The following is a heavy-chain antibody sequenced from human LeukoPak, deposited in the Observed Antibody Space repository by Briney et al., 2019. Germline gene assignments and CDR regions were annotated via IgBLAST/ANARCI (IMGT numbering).Heavy chain of an antibody. D-gene: IGHD6-13*01. CDR3: ARGIAAAGTDY. CDR2: ISCSGSTI. CDR1: GFTFSSYE. V-gene: IGHV3-48*03. J-gene: IGHJ4*02. Sequence: GGSLRLSCAASGFTFSSYEMNWVRQAPGKGLEWVSYISCSGSTIYYADSVKGRFTISRDNAKNSLYLQMNSLRAEDTAVYYCARGIAAAGTDYWGQGTLVTVSS.